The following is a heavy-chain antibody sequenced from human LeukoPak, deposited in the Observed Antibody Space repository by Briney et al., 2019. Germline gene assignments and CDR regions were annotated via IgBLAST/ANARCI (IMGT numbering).Heavy chain of an antibody. Sequence: PGGSRRLSCAVSGFTFSSHKISWVRQAPGKGLGGVANIWQDGGVTHFGDSGKGGFPISSDDATNYLYLQANSLRAEDTAVYYCAREATFGYHYFDSWPQGALDTVSS. CDR1: GFTFSSHK. CDR3: AREATFGYHYFDS. CDR2: IWQDGGVT. V-gene: IGHV3-7*01. D-gene: IGHD3-3*01. J-gene: IGHJ4*02.